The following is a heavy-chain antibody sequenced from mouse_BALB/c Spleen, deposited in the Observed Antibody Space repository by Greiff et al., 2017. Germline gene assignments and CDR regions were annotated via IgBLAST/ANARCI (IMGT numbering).Heavy chain of an antibody. CDR3: ARNWPAYYYAMDY. J-gene: IGHJ4*01. CDR2: IWSGGST. V-gene: IGHV2-2*02. CDR1: GFSLTSYG. Sequence: VKLQESGPGLVQPSQSLSITCTVSGFSLTSYGVHWVRQSPGKGLEWLGVIWSGGSTDYNAAFISRLSISKDNSKSQVFFKMNSLQANDTAIYYCARNWPAYYYAMDYWGQGTSVTVSS.